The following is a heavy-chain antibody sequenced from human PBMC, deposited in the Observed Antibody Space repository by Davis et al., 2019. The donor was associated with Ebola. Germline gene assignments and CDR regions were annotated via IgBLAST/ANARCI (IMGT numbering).Heavy chain of an antibody. J-gene: IGHJ6*02. Sequence: PGGSLRLSCAASGFTFSSYAMSWVRQAPGKGLEWVSAISGSGGSTYYADSVKGRFTISRDNSKNTLYLQMNSLRAEDTAVYYCAKDLPRRVTAMVSYYYYYYGMDVWGQGTTVTVSS. CDR1: GFTFSSYA. V-gene: IGHV3-23*01. CDR2: ISGSGGST. CDR3: AKDLPRRVTAMVSYYYYYYGMDV. D-gene: IGHD5-18*01.